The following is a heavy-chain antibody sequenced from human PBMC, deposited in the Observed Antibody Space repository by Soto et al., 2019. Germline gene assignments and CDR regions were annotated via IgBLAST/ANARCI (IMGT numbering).Heavy chain of an antibody. J-gene: IGHJ6*02. CDR3: AKEYSDFLTAYYGPLNIYYYYSGMDV. CDR1: GFTFSSYA. CDR2: ITGSGGST. V-gene: IGHV3-23*01. D-gene: IGHD3-9*01. Sequence: GGSLRLFCAASGFTFSSYAMSWVRQAPGKGLEWVSSITGSGGSTYNADSVKGRFTISRDNSENTLYLQMNSLRAEDTAVYYCAKEYSDFLTAYYGPLNIYYYYSGMDVWGQGTTVTVSS.